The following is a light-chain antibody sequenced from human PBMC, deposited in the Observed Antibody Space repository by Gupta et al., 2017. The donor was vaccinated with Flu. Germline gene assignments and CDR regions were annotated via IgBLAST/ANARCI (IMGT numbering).Light chain of an antibody. CDR3: QQLSNWPPIT. CDR2: DAS. CDR1: QSVSSY. Sequence: EIVLTQSPATLSLSPGERATLSCRASQSVSSYLAWYQQKPGQAPRLLIYDASNRDTGIPARFGGSGYGINFTLTISSREPEDFAVYYCQQLSNWPPITFGQGTRLEIK. J-gene: IGKJ5*01. V-gene: IGKV3-11*01.